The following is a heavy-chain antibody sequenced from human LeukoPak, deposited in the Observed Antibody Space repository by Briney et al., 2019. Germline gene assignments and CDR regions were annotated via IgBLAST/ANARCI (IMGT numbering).Heavy chain of an antibody. D-gene: IGHD3-22*01. CDR3: ASREGYYYDSSGIALGI. Sequence: GGSLRLSCAASGFTFSDYSMTSVRQAPGKGREWVSYISSGSTTIYYAESVKGRFTISRDNAKKSLYLQMNSLRAEDTAVYYCASREGYYYDSSGIALGIWGQGTLVTVSS. J-gene: IGHJ4*02. CDR1: GFTFSDYS. V-gene: IGHV3-48*01. CDR2: ISSGSTTI.